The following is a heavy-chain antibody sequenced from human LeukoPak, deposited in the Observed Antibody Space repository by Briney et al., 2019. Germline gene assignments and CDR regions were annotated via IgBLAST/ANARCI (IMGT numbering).Heavy chain of an antibody. Sequence: PGRSLRLSCAASGFIFGDYDMHWVRQAPGKGLEWAADISVDGNIKYYVASVKGRCTISRDNSRNTLYLQMDSLRVEDTAVYYCVKAQGSRGGYDFVFEHWGQGTLVTVSS. V-gene: IGHV3-30*18. CDR1: GFIFGDYD. D-gene: IGHD5-12*01. CDR2: ISVDGNIK. J-gene: IGHJ4*02. CDR3: VKAQGSRGGYDFVFEH.